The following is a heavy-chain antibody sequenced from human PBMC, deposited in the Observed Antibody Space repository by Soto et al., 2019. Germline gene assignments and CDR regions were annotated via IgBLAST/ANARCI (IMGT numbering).Heavy chain of an antibody. V-gene: IGHV3-66*01. J-gene: IGHJ4*02. Sequence: GGSLRLSCAASGFTVSSNYMSWVRQAPGKGLEWVSVIYSGGSTYYADSVKGRFTISRDNSKNTLYLQMNSLRAEDTAVYYCAAHYGAAAFDYWGQGTLVTVSS. CDR3: AAHYGAAAFDY. D-gene: IGHD3-10*01. CDR2: IYSGGST. CDR1: GFTVSSNY.